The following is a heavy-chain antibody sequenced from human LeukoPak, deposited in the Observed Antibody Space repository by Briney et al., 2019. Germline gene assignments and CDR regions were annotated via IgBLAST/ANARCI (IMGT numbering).Heavy chain of an antibody. V-gene: IGHV5-51*01. CDR2: IYPGDSDT. J-gene: IGHJ5*02. D-gene: IGHD3-22*01. CDR3: ARLTDYYDSSGYYRNYNWFDP. CDR1: GYRFTNYW. Sequence: GESLQISCKGSGYRFTNYWIGWVRQKPGKGLELMGSIYPGDSDTKYSPSFEGQVTLSADKSINTAYLQWSSLTASDTAMYYCARLTDYYDSSGYYRNYNWFDPWGQGTLVTVSS.